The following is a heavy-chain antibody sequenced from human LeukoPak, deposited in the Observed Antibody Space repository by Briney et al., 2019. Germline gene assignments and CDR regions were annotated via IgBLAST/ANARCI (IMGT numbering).Heavy chain of an antibody. J-gene: IGHJ4*02. CDR3: AKDKFRYYYGSGSSLDY. Sequence: PGGSLRLSCAPSGFAFSHYAMHWVRQAPGKGLEWVSGISWNSGSIGYADSVKGRFTISRDNAKNSLYLQMNSLRAEDTALYYCAKDKFRYYYGSGSSLDYWGQGTLVTVSS. D-gene: IGHD3-10*01. CDR2: ISWNSGSI. CDR1: GFAFSHYA. V-gene: IGHV3-9*01.